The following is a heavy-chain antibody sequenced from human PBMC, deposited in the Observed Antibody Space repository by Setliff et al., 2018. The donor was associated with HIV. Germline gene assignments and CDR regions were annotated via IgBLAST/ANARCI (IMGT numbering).Heavy chain of an antibody. CDR1: GGSFSDYY. V-gene: IGHV4-34*01. CDR2: INHGGNT. J-gene: IGHJ6*03. Sequence: PSETLSLTCAVYGGSFSDYYWTWIRQPPGKGLEWIGEINHGGNTFYNPSLKSRVTISVDTSKHQISLKLNSVTAADTAVYYCAGGTIVAPGGYFYYMDVWGKGATVTVSS. D-gene: IGHD6-6*01. CDR3: AGGTIVAPGGYFYYMDV.